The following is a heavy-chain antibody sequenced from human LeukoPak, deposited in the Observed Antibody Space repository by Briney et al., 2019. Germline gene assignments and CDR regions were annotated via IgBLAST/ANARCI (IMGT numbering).Heavy chain of an antibody. Sequence: GGSLRLSCAASGFTFSTYWMHWVRQAPGKGLEWVSRLDRDGTTTSYADSVYGRFTISRDNAKSTLYLQMRSLRAEDTAVYYCVRDTENIGYDAFEFWGHGTLVTVSS. V-gene: IGHV3-74*01. J-gene: IGHJ5*01. CDR2: LDRDGTTT. CDR3: VRDTENIGYDAFEF. D-gene: IGHD2/OR15-2a*01. CDR1: GFTFSTYW.